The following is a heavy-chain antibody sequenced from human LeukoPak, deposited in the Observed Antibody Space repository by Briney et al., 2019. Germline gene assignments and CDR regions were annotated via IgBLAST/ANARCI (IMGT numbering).Heavy chain of an antibody. D-gene: IGHD1-7*01. Sequence: GGSLRLSCAASGFTFSSYSMSWVRQAPGKGLEWVSSISTSSSYIYYADSVKGRFTISRDNDRESLYLEMSSLRVEDTAVYYCVRDGGFPGTTGTYEIWGQGTMVTVSS. CDR2: ISTSSSYI. CDR1: GFTFSSYS. V-gene: IGHV3-21*01. CDR3: VRDGGFPGTTGTYEI. J-gene: IGHJ3*02.